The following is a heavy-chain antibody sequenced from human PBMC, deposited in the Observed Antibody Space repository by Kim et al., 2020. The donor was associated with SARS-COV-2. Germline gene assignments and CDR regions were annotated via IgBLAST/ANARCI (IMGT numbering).Heavy chain of an antibody. CDR1: GGSFSGYY. J-gene: IGHJ4*02. Sequence: SETLSLTCAVYGGSFSGYYWSWIRQPPGKGLEWIGEINHSGSTNYNPSLKSRVTISVDTSKNQFSLKLSSVTAADTAVYYCARGPTGGAAAGNEFDYWGQGTLVTVSA. CDR2: INHSGST. V-gene: IGHV4-34*01. D-gene: IGHD6-13*01. CDR3: ARGPTGGAAAGNEFDY.